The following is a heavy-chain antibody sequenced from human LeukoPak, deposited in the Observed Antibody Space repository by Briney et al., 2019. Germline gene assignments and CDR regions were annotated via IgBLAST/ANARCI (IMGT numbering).Heavy chain of an antibody. J-gene: IGHJ4*02. D-gene: IGHD3-3*01. V-gene: IGHV3-21*01. CDR3: AKIGRGYSNFFDD. CDR1: GFTFSSYS. Sequence: GGSLRLSCAASGFTFSSYSMNWVRQAPGKGLEWVSSLSSSSSYIDYADSVKGRFTISRDNAKNSLYLQMNSLRAEDTAVYYCAKIGRGYSNFFDDWGQGTLVTVSS. CDR2: LSSSSSYI.